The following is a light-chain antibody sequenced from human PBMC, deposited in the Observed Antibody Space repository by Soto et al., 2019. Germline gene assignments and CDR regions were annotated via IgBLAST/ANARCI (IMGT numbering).Light chain of an antibody. CDR3: ETWDSTTRV. V-gene: IGLV4-60*02. CDR1: SGHSRYT. J-gene: IGLJ3*02. CDR2: VEDSGNY. Sequence: QSVLTQSSSASASPGSSVKLTCTLSSGHSRYTIAWHQQQPGTAPRYLVKVEDSGNYNRGSGIPDRFSGSSSGADRYLTISNLKLEDEADYFCETWDSTTRVFGGGTKLTVL.